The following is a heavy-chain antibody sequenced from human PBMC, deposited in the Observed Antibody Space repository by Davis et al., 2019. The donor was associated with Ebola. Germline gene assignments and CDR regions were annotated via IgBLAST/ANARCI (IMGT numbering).Heavy chain of an antibody. Sequence: SETLSLTCAVSGGSISSSNWWSWVRQPPGKGLEWMGEIYHSGSTNYNQSLKSRVTISVDTSKNQFSLKLSSVTAADTAVYYCARADPSSTVYYYYGMDVWGQGTTVTVSS. J-gene: IGHJ6*02. D-gene: IGHD4-11*01. CDR2: IYHSGST. CDR3: ARADPSSTVYYYYGMDV. CDR1: GGSISSSNW. V-gene: IGHV4-4*02.